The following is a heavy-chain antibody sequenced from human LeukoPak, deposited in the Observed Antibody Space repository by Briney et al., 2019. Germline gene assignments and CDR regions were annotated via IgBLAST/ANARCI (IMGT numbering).Heavy chain of an antibody. CDR3: ARAWATDYFDY. CDR1: GGSISSYY. Sequence: SETLSLTCTVPGGSISSYYWSWIRQPPGKGLEWIGYMYYRGTINYNPSLKSRVTISVDTSKNQFSLKLSSVTAADTAMYYCARAWATDYFDYWGQGTLVTVSS. V-gene: IGHV4-59*01. J-gene: IGHJ4*02. CDR2: MYYRGTI.